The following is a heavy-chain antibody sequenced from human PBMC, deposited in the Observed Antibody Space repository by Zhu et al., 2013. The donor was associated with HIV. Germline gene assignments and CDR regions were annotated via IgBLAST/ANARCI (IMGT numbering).Heavy chain of an antibody. CDR1: GGTFSSYA. V-gene: IGHV1-69*12. CDR2: IIPIFGPP. CDR3: ARGRLDHNSSLIVARPGDY. D-gene: IGHD6-6*01. Sequence: QVQLVQSGAEVKKPGSSVKVSCKASGGTFSSYAINWLRQAPGQGLEWLGEIIPIFGPPNYSQKFQGRVTITADQSTSTAYMELSSLRYEDTAVYYCARGRLDHNSSLIVARPGDYWGQGTLVTVSS. J-gene: IGHJ4*02.